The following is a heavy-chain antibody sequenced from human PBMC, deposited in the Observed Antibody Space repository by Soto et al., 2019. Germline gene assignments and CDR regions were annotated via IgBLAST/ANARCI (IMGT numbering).Heavy chain of an antibody. CDR3: ARGLNTVHFGVVTFWLDP. V-gene: IGHV3-21*01. D-gene: IGHD3-3*01. J-gene: IGHJ5*02. Sequence: GGSLRLSCAAAGCNFSSYSMNWVRQAPGKGLEWVSSISSSSSYIYYADSVKGRFTISRDNAKNSLYLQMNSLRAEDTAVYYCARGLNTVHFGVVTFWLDPRGRGTLVTVSS. CDR2: ISSSSSYI. CDR1: GCNFSSYS.